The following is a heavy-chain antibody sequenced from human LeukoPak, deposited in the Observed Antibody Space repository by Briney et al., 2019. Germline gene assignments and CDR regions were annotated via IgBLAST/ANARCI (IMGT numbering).Heavy chain of an antibody. CDR1: GDPISTYY. CDR2: IYYSGRT. J-gene: IGHJ6*02. CDR3: ARLRGGSYAPDAYFYYGMDV. D-gene: IGHD1-26*01. Sequence: SETLSLTCTVSGDPISTYYWTWIRQPPGKGLEWLGYIYYSGRTNYNPSLKSRVTISVDTSKNQFSLKLRSVTASDTAVYYCARLRGGSYAPDAYFYYGMDVWGQGTTVIVSS. V-gene: IGHV4-59*08.